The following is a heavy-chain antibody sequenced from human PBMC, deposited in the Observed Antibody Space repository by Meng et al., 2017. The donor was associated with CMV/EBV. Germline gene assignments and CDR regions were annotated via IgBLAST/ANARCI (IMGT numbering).Heavy chain of an antibody. CDR1: GGSISSSSYY. V-gene: IGHV4-39*01. CDR2: IYYSGST. J-gene: IGHJ4*02. CDR3: ARQRGGYYSPLDY. Sequence: GSLRLSCTASGGSISSSSYYWGWIRQPPGKGLEWIGSIYYSGSTYYNPSLKSRVTISVDTSKNQFSLKLSSVTAADTAVYYCARQRGGYYSPLDYWGQGTPVTVSS. D-gene: IGHD3-22*01.